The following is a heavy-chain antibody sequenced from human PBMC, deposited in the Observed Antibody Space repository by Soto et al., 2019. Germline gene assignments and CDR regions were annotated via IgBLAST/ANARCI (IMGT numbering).Heavy chain of an antibody. J-gene: IGHJ5*02. CDR2: ISAYNGNT. V-gene: IGHV1-18*01. D-gene: IGHD2-15*01. CDR1: GYTFTSYG. CDR3: ARDRGYCSGGSCYRGWFDP. Sequence: ASVEVSCKASGYTFTSYGISWVRQAPGQGLEWMGWISAYNGNTNYAQKLQGRVTMTTDTSTSTAYMELRSLRSDDTAVYYCARDRGYCSGGSCYRGWFDPWGQGTLVTVSS.